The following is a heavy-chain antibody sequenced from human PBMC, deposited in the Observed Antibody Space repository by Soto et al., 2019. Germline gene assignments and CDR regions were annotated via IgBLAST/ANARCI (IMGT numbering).Heavy chain of an antibody. CDR1: GYTFTEYG. CDR2: ISPYNGKT. Sequence: QVQLVQSGAEVTQPGASVKVSCKTSGYTFTEYGIRWFRQAPGQGLEWMGWISPYNGKTNYIQEFQDRVTITTDTSSTTVYMDLRTLKSDDTAIYLCARADYGDTKIYSFDHWGQGTLVTVSS. CDR3: ARADYGDTKIYSFDH. V-gene: IGHV1-18*01. J-gene: IGHJ4*02. D-gene: IGHD4-17*01.